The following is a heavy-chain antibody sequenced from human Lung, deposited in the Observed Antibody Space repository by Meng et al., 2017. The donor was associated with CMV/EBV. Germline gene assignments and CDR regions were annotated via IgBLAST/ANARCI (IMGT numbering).Heavy chain of an antibody. J-gene: IGHJ6*02. D-gene: IGHD3-3*01. CDR2: INPNRGGT. Sequence: ASVXVSXKASGYTFTGYYMHWVRQAPGQGLEWMGWINPNRGGTNYAQKFQGRVTMTRDTSISTAYMELSRLRSDDTAVYYCAGGLYDFWCGYYYYGMDVLGQGXTVTVSS. CDR1: GYTFTGYY. V-gene: IGHV1-2*02. CDR3: AGGLYDFWCGYYYYGMDV.